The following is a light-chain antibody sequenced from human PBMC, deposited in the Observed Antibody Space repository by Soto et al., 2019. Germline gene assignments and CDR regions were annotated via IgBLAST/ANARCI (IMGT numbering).Light chain of an antibody. CDR2: DAS. CDR3: QQRSAWPLT. V-gene: IGKV3-11*01. J-gene: IGKJ4*01. Sequence: EIVLTQSPATLSLSPGERATLSCRASQSIRTYLAWYQQKPGQPPRLLIYDASNRATGIPGRFSGSGSGTDFSLTISSLEPEDFAVYYCQQRSAWPLTFGGGTKVEIK. CDR1: QSIRTY.